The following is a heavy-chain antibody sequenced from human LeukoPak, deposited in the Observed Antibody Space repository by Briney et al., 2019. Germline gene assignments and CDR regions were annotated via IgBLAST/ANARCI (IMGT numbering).Heavy chain of an antibody. Sequence: GESLKISCQASGYSFTSYWISWVRQMPGKGLEWIGRVDPSDSYPYYSPSFQGHVTISADKSISTTYLQWSSLKASDTAMYYCARRSWGTGWPQDYWGQGTLVIVSS. V-gene: IGHV5-10-1*01. CDR3: ARRSWGTGWPQDY. J-gene: IGHJ4*02. CDR2: VDPSDSYP. D-gene: IGHD6-19*01. CDR1: GYSFTSYW.